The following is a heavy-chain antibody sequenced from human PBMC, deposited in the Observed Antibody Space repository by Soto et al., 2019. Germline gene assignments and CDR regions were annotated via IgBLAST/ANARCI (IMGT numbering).Heavy chain of an antibody. CDR3: AALHYDILTCTGYYGMDV. CDR2: IVVGSGNT. D-gene: IGHD3-9*01. J-gene: IGHJ6*02. CDR1: GFTFTSCA. V-gene: IGHV1-58*01. Sequence: GASVKVSCKASGFTFTSCAVQWVRQARGQRLEWIGWIVVGSGNTNYAQKFQERVTITRDMSTSTAYMELSSLRSEDTALYYCAALHYDILTCTGYYGMDVWGQGTTVTVSS.